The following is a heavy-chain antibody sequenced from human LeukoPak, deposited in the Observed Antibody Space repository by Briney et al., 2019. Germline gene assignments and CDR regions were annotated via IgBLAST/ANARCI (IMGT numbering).Heavy chain of an antibody. J-gene: IGHJ6*02. CDR2: ISAYNGNT. CDR1: GYTFTSYG. D-gene: IGHD3-3*01. Sequence: ASVKVSCTASGYTFTSYGISWVRQAPGQGLEWMGWISAYNGNTNYAQKLQGRVTMTTDTSTSTAYMELRSLRSDDTAVYYCARDFGVANYYYYYGMDVWGQGTTVTVSS. V-gene: IGHV1-18*01. CDR3: ARDFGVANYYYYYGMDV.